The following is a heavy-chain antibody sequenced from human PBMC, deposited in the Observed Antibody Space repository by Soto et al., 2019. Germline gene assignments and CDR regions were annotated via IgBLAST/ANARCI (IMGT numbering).Heavy chain of an antibody. CDR2: IYPGDSDT. CDR1: GYSFTSYW. CDR3: ARRSITMIVVGSYYYGMDV. J-gene: IGHJ6*02. Sequence: PGESLKISCKGSGYSFTSYWIGWVRQMPGKGLEWMGIIYPGDSDTRYSPSFQGQVTITADKSISTAYLQWSSLKASDTAMYYCARRSITMIVVGSYYYGMDVWGQGTTVTVSS. V-gene: IGHV5-51*01. D-gene: IGHD3-22*01.